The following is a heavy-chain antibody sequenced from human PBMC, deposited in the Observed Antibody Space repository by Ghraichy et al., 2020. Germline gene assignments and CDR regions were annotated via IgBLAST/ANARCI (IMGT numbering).Heavy chain of an antibody. D-gene: IGHD2-8*01. V-gene: IGHV4-4*09. Sequence: SETLSLTCTVSGGSISSYYWSWIRQPPGKGLEWIGYIYTSGSTNYNPSLKSRVTISVDTSKNQFSLKLSSVTAADTAVYYCARQREGYCTNGVCYKSYWYFDLWGRGTLVTVSS. CDR1: GGSISSYY. J-gene: IGHJ2*01. CDR3: ARQREGYCTNGVCYKSYWYFDL. CDR2: IYTSGST.